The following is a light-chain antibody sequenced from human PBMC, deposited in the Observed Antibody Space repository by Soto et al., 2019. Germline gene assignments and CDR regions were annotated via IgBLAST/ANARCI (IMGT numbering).Light chain of an antibody. CDR3: SSYAGRYTYV. J-gene: IGLJ1*01. CDR2: DVT. V-gene: IGLV2-11*01. Sequence: QSALTQPRSVSGSPGQPVSIFCTGTSSDVGGYNYVSWYQQHPGKAPKVMIYDVTKRPPGVPDRFSGSKSGNTASLTISGLQSEDEADYYCSSYAGRYTYVFGTGTKVTVL. CDR1: SSDVGGYNY.